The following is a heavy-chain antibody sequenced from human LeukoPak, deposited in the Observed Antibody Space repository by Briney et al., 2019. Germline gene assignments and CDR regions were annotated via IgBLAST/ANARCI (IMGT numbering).Heavy chain of an antibody. J-gene: IGHJ6*03. CDR2: IYRSGST. CDR1: GYSISSGYY. V-gene: IGHV4-38-2*02. CDR3: ARGPNYMDV. Sequence: SETLPLTCIVSGYSISSGYYWGWIRQPPGKGLEWIGSIYRSGSTYYNPSLKSRVTISVDTSKNQFSLKLSSVTAADTVVYYCARGPNYMDVWGKGTTVTVSS.